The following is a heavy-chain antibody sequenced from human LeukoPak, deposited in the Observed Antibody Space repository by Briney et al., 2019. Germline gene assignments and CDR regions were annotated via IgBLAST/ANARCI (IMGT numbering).Heavy chain of an antibody. CDR1: GFTFNYYW. CDR2: TNSTGTGT. Sequence: PGGSLRLSCEVSGFTFNYYWMRWIRQAPGKGLEWVSRTNSTGTGTSYADSVKGRFTISRDNAKNTLYLQMHSLRVDDTAVYYCTRSDSGLYRYWGRGTLVTVSS. CDR3: TRSDSGLYRY. J-gene: IGHJ4*02. V-gene: IGHV3-74*01. D-gene: IGHD3-10*01.